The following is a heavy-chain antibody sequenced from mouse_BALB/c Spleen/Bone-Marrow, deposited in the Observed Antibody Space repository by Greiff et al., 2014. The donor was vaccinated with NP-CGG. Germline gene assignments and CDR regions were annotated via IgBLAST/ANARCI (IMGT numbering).Heavy chain of an antibody. Sequence: VHVKQSGPELVKPGASLKISCKTSGYTFIDYTIHWVKQSHGKSLEVIGRINPNNGXXXXXXXXXXXATLTVDKXXXTAYMELRSLTSEDSAVYYCARGLWYYWGQGTTLTVSS. J-gene: IGHJ2*01. CDR1: GYTFIDYT. V-gene: IGHV1-18*01. CDR3: ARGLWYY. D-gene: IGHD1-1*02. CDR2: INPNNGXX.